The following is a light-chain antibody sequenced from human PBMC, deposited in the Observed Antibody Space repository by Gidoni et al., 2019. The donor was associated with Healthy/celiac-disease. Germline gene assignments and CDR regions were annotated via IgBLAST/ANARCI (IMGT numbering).Light chain of an antibody. CDR1: QSISSY. CDR2: AAS. J-gene: IGKJ2*01. Sequence: IQMTQSPSSLSASVGDRVTITCRASQSISSYLNWYQQKPGNAPKLLIYAASSLQSGVTSRFSGSGSGTDFTLTISSLQPEDFSTYYCQQSYSTPMYTFGQGTKLEIK. V-gene: IGKV1-39*01. CDR3: QQSYSTPMYT.